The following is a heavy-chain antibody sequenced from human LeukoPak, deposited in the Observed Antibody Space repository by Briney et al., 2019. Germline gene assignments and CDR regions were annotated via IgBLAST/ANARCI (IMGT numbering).Heavy chain of an antibody. Sequence: PSETLSLTCTVSGGSISSYYWSWIRQPPGKGLEWIGYIYYSGSTNYNPSLKSRVTISVDTSKNQFSLKLSSVTAADTAVYYCARVARIQLWATPAWESNRPYYFDYWGQGTLVTVSS. D-gene: IGHD5-18*01. J-gene: IGHJ4*02. CDR1: GGSISSYY. CDR2: IYYSGST. CDR3: ARVARIQLWATPAWESNRPYYFDY. V-gene: IGHV4-59*01.